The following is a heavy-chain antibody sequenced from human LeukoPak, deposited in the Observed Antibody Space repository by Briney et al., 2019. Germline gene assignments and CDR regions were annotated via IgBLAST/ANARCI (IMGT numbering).Heavy chain of an antibody. D-gene: IGHD3-22*01. J-gene: IGHJ3*01. Sequence: GESLKISCKGSGYKFNAYWIAWVRQVPGKGLELMGINYPDDSDTRYSPSFQGQVTISADKSVSIAYLQWSSLKASDTAMYYCARPNITSYYDSRGYDAFDVWGQGTMVIVSS. CDR2: NYPDDSDT. CDR1: GYKFNAYW. V-gene: IGHV5-51*01. CDR3: ARPNITSYYDSRGYDAFDV.